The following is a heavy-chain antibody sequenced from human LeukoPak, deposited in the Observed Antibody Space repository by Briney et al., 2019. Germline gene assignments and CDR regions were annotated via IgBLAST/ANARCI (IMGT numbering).Heavy chain of an antibody. Sequence: QAGGSLRLSCAASGFTFSSFDMHWVRQPTGQGLEWVSTIGTASDTYYPRSVEGRFTLSRDNAKNSLYLQMNSLTAGDTAVYYCARGPPRGKYYYMDVWGKGTTVTVSS. D-gene: IGHD1-1*01. CDR1: GFTFSSFD. CDR3: ARGPPRGKYYYMDV. V-gene: IGHV3-13*01. CDR2: IGTASDT. J-gene: IGHJ6*03.